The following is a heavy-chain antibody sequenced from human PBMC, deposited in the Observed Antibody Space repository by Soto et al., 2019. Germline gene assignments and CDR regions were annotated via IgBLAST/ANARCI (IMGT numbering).Heavy chain of an antibody. CDR2: IKQDGSEK. D-gene: IGHD6-6*01. Sequence: GGSLRLSCADSGITFSDYWMTWVRQAPGKGLEWVASIKQDGSEKSYVDSVEGRFTISRDNAKNSLYLQMDSLRVGDTAVYYCARGGVYSTSSLPRFYYYAMDVWGQGTTVTVSS. V-gene: IGHV3-7*01. CDR1: GITFSDYW. CDR3: ARGGVYSTSSLPRFYYYAMDV. J-gene: IGHJ6*02.